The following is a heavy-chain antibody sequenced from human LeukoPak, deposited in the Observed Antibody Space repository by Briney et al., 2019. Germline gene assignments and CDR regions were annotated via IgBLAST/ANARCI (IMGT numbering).Heavy chain of an antibody. Sequence: GGSLRLSCAASGFAFSNYSMNWVRQAPGKGLEWLSYISRSSRVIHFADSVKGRFTISRDNAKNSLYLQMNSLRAEDTAVYYCASRGIVELKFDPWGQGTLVTVSS. D-gene: IGHD3-10*01. CDR1: GFAFSNYS. J-gene: IGHJ5*02. CDR2: ISRSSRVI. V-gene: IGHV3-48*04. CDR3: ASRGIVELKFDP.